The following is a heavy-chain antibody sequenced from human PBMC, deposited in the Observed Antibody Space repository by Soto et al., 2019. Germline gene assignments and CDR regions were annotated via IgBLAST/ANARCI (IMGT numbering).Heavy chain of an antibody. CDR2: ISSSSYI. Sequence: GSLRLSCAASGFTFSSYSMNWVRQAPGKGLEWVSSISSSSYIYYADSVKGRFTISRDNAKNSLYLQMNSLRAEDTAVYYCARDPTRSWQLVYYYYYGMDVWGQGTTVTVSS. CDR1: GFTFSSYS. V-gene: IGHV3-21*01. J-gene: IGHJ6*02. D-gene: IGHD6-13*01. CDR3: ARDPTRSWQLVYYYYYGMDV.